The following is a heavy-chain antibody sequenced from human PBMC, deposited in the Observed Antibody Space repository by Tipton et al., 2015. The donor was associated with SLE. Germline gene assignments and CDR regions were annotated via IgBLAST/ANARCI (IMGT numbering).Heavy chain of an antibody. Sequence: TLSLTCTVSGGSISRTSYYWGWIRQSPGKGLEWIASIFHTGSNYYNRSLKSRVTMSIDTSKNQFSLKVNSVTAADTAVYYCARVSGYDSGLYYSYYGMDVWGQGP. J-gene: IGHJ6*02. CDR2: IFHTGSN. CDR1: GGSISRTSYY. V-gene: IGHV4-39*07. CDR3: ARVSGYDSGLYYSYYGMDV. D-gene: IGHD5-12*01.